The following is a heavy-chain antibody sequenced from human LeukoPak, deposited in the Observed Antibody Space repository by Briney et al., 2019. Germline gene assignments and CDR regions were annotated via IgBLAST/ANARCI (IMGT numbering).Heavy chain of an antibody. CDR3: ARDSGSYYFDY. D-gene: IGHD1-26*01. V-gene: IGHV4-31*03. Sequence: KPSQTLSLTCTVSGGSFSSGGFSWSWIRQHPGKGLEWIGYIYYSGSTYYNPSLKSRVTTSVDTSKNQFSLKLSSVTAADTAVYYCARDSGSYYFDYWGQGTLVTVSS. J-gene: IGHJ4*02. CDR2: IYYSGST. CDR1: GGSFSSGGFS.